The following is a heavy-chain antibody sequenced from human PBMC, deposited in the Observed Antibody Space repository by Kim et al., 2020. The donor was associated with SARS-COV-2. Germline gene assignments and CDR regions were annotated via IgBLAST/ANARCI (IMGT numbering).Heavy chain of an antibody. Sequence: SETLSLTCTVSGGSISSSSYYWGWIRQPPGKGLEWIGSIYYSGSTYYNPSLKSRVTISVDTSKNQFSLKLSSVTAADTAVYYCARVLMVQGLTNWFDPWG. V-gene: IGHV4-39*01. CDR3: ARVLMVQGLTNWFDP. D-gene: IGHD3-10*01. CDR2: IYYSGST. CDR1: GGSISSSSYY. J-gene: IGHJ5*02.